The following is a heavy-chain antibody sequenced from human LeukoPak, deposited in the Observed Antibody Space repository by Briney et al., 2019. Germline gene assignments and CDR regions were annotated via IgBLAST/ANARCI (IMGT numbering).Heavy chain of an antibody. CDR2: IDPYTGNT. D-gene: IGHD5-12*01. CDR3: AREYSASEH. Sequence: ASVKVSCKASGYNFVGYYLHWVRQAPGQGLEWMAWIDPYTGNTHYAQKFQGRITVTRDTSLSTTYMELNWLTSDDTALYYCAREYSASEHWGQGTLVTVSS. J-gene: IGHJ1*01. CDR1: GYNFVGYY. V-gene: IGHV1-2*02.